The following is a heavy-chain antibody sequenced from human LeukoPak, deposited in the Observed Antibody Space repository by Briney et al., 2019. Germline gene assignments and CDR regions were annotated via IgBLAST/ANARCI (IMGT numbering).Heavy chain of an antibody. CDR2: IYYSGST. CDR1: GGSFSGYY. V-gene: IGHV4-34*01. CDR3: ARDGITIFGAPPRGYYYYYGMDV. Sequence: KPSETLSLTCAVYGGSFSGYYWGWIRQPPGKGLEWIGSIYYSGSTYYNPSLKSRVTISVDTSKNQFSLKLSSVTAADTAVYYCARDGITIFGAPPRGYYYYYGMDVWGQGTTVTVSS. J-gene: IGHJ6*02. D-gene: IGHD3-3*01.